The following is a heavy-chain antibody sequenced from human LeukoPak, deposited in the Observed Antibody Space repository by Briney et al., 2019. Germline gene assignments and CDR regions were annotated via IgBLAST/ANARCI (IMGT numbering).Heavy chain of an antibody. V-gene: IGHV3-23*01. CDR1: GFTFSSYA. Sequence: GGSLRLSCAASGFTFSSYAMSWVRQAPGKGLEWVSAISGSGGSTYYADSVKGRFTISRDNSKNTLYLQMNSLRAEDTAVYYCAKVTSYSPNPPPLVVVPPGEDYWGQGTLVTVSS. D-gene: IGHD3-22*01. J-gene: IGHJ4*02. CDR2: ISGSGGST. CDR3: AKVTSYSPNPPPLVVVPPGEDY.